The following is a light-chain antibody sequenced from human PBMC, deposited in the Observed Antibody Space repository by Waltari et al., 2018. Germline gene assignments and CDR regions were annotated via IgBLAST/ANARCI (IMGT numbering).Light chain of an antibody. J-gene: IGKJ4*01. V-gene: IGKV1-39*01. CDR1: QSISSY. Sequence: DIQMTQSPSCLSASVGDRLTITCRASQSISSYLNWYQQKPGKAPKLLIYAASSLQSGVPSMFSGSGSGTDFTLTISSLQPEDFATYYCQQSYSTPLTFGGGTKVEIK. CDR3: QQSYSTPLT. CDR2: AAS.